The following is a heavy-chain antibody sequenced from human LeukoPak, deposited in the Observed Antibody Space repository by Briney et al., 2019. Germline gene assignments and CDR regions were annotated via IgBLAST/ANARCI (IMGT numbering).Heavy chain of an antibody. D-gene: IGHD2-2*02. CDR3: AKGAYCSSTSCYTHFDY. CDR1: GFSFSNYA. J-gene: IGHJ4*02. CDR2: ISGSGGST. Sequence: GSLRLSCVSSGFSFSNYAMSWVRQAPGKGLEWVSAISGSGGSTYYADSVKGRFTISRDNSKNTLYLQMNSLRAEDTAVYYCAKGAYCSSTSCYTHFDYWGQGTLVTVSS. V-gene: IGHV3-23*01.